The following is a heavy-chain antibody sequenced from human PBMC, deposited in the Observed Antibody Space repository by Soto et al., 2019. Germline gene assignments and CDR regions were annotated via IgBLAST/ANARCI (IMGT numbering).Heavy chain of an antibody. J-gene: IGHJ3*02. Sequence: ASVKVSCKASGGTFSSYAISWVRQAPGQGLEWMGGIIPIFGTANYAQKFQGRVTITADKSTSTAYMELSSLRSEDTAVYYCAGYYYDSSGYYSGDAFDIWGQGTMVTVSS. CDR2: IIPIFGTA. CDR3: AGYYYDSSGYYSGDAFDI. V-gene: IGHV1-69*06. D-gene: IGHD3-22*01. CDR1: GGTFSSYA.